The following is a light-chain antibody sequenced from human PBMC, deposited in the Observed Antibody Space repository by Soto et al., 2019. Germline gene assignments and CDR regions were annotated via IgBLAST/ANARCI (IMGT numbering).Light chain of an antibody. J-gene: IGLJ1*01. V-gene: IGLV9-49*01. Sequence: QAVVAQPPSSSAPLGAPGPTTPTLSSGHNKYKMGWYQQRPGKGPRFVVRVGIGGIVGSKGDGIPDRFSVLGSGPNRYLTIKNIQEEDESDYHCGAAPGSGNNFVYVFGTGTKDTDL. CDR3: GAAPGSGNNFVYV. CDR1: SGHNKYK. CDR2: VGIGGIVG.